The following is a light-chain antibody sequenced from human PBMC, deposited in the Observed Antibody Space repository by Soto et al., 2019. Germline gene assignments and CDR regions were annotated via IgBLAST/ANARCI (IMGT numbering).Light chain of an antibody. Sequence: QSALTQPPSVSGSPGQSVTISCTGTSSDVGSYNRVSWYQQPPGTAPKLMIYEVSNRPSGVPDRFSGSKSGNTASLTISGXXXXXXAXXYCSLYTSSSTWVFGGGTKLTVL. J-gene: IGLJ3*02. V-gene: IGLV2-18*01. CDR1: SSDVGSYNR. CDR2: EVS. CDR3: SLYTSSSTWV.